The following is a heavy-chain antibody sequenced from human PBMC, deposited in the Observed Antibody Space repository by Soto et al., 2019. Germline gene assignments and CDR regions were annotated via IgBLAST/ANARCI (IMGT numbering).Heavy chain of an antibody. Sequence: AETLSLTCTVSGVSISSYSWSWIRQPPGKGLEWIGYIYYSESTNYNPALKRRVIISVDTSKNQFSLKLSSVPAADTAVYFCARDRGVGSGWYGWFNPWGQGTLVTVSS. CDR1: GVSISSYS. D-gene: IGHD6-19*01. V-gene: IGHV4-59*01. J-gene: IGHJ5*02. CDR3: ARDRGVGSGWYGWFNP. CDR2: IYYSEST.